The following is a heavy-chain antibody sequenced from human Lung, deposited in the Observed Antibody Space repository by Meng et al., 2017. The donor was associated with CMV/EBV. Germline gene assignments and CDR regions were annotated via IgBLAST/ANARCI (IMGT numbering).Heavy chain of an antibody. CDR2: IIPILGIA. V-gene: IGHV1-69*02. D-gene: IGHD6-19*01. Sequence: SVXVSXKASGGTFSSYTISWVRQAPGQGLEWMGRIIPILGIAKYAQKFQGRVTITADKSTSTAYMELSSLRSEDTAVYYCARARSSGWYLAYYFDYWGQGXLVTVSS. J-gene: IGHJ4*02. CDR3: ARARSSGWYLAYYFDY. CDR1: GGTFSSYT.